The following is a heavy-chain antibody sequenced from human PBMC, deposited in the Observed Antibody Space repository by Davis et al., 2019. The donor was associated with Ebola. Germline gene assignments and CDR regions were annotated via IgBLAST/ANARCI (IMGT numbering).Heavy chain of an antibody. V-gene: IGHV6-1*01. J-gene: IGHJ6*02. CDR2: TYYRSKCYN. D-gene: IGHD6-13*01. Sequence: SQTLSLTCAIAGDSVPSNSAAWNWIRQSPSRGLEWLGRTYYRSKCYNDYAVSVKSRITINPDTSKNQFSLQLNSVTPEDTAVYYCAISRIAAARYYYYGMDVWGQGTTVTVSS. CDR1: GDSVPSNSAA. CDR3: AISRIAAARYYYYGMDV.